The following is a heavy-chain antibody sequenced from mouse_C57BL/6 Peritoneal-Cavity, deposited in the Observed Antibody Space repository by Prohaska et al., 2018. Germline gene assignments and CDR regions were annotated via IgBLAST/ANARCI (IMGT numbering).Heavy chain of an antibody. CDR3: TSGVYYVP. Sequence: GAELVRPGASVTLSCKASGYTFTDYEMHWVKQTPVHGLEWIGAIDPETGGTAYNQKFKGKAILTADKSSSTAYMELRSLTSEDSAVYYCTSGVYYVPGGQGTTLTVSS. D-gene: IGHD2-1*01. V-gene: IGHV1-15*01. J-gene: IGHJ2*01. CDR2: IDPETGGT. CDR1: GYTFTDYE.